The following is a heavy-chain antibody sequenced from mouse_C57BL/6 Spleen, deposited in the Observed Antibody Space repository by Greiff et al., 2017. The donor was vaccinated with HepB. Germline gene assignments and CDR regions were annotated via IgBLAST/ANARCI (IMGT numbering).Heavy chain of an antibody. D-gene: IGHD2-5*01. CDR2: IDPSDSET. V-gene: IGHV1-52*01. CDR1: GYTFTSYW. J-gene: IGHJ1*03. Sequence: VQLQQSGAELVRPGSSVKLSCKASGYTFTSYWMHWVKQRPIQGLEWIGNIDPSDSETHYNQKFKDKATLTVDKSSSTAYMQLSSLTSEDSAVYYCARGDYSKGNWYFDVWGTRTTVTVSS. CDR3: ARGDYSKGNWYFDV.